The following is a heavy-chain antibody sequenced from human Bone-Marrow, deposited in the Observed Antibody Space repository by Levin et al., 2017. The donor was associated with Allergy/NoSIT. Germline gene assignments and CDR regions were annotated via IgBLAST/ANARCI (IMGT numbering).Heavy chain of an antibody. CDR3: ARVIGVTNSEYYFDY. CDR1: GYTFTSYY. V-gene: IGHV1-46*01. J-gene: IGHJ4*02. Sequence: ASVKVSCKASGYTFTSYYMHWVRQAPGQGLEWMGIINPSGGSTSYAQKFQGRVTMTRDTSTSTVYMELSSLRSEDTAVYYCARVIGVTNSEYYFDYWGQGTLVTVSS. CDR2: INPSGGST. D-gene: IGHD2-21*02.